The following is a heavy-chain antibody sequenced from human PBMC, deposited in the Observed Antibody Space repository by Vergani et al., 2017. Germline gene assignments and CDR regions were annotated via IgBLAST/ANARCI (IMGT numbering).Heavy chain of an antibody. CDR3: ARDRGGSYRFDY. CDR2: ISGSGGSI. V-gene: IGHV3-23*01. D-gene: IGHD1-26*01. CDR1: GLTFNHYA. Sequence: EVQLLESGGDLVQPGGSLRLSCAASGLTFNHYAMNWVRQAPGKGLEWVSGISGSGGSIYYADSVKGRFTISRDNAKNSLYLQMNSLRAEDTAVYYCARDRGGSYRFDYWGQGTLVTVSS. J-gene: IGHJ4*02.